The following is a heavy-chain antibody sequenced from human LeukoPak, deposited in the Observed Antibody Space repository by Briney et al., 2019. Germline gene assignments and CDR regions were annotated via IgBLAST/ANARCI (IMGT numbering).Heavy chain of an antibody. V-gene: IGHV3-21*01. J-gene: IGHJ4*02. Sequence: GGSLRLSCAASGFTFSSYSMNWVRQAPGKGLEWVSSISSSSSYIYYADSVKGGLTISRDNAKNSLYLKMNSLRAEDTAVSYCARQTYYDSSGYYSPYWGQGTLVTVSS. D-gene: IGHD3-22*01. CDR2: ISSSSSYI. CDR1: GFTFSSYS. CDR3: ARQTYYDSSGYYSPY.